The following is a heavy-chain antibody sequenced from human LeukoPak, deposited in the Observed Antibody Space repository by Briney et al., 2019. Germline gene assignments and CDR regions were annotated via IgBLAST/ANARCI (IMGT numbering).Heavy chain of an antibody. CDR3: AKDGKGSNAYYYADH. J-gene: IGHJ4*02. Sequence: HAGGSLRLSCAASGFTFDHYTMHWVRQAPGKGLEWVSLISWDGVSTYYAGSVRGRFTISRDNRKNSVSLQMNSLRTEDTALYYCAKDGKGSNAYYYADHWGQGTMVTVSS. CDR1: GFTFDHYT. V-gene: IGHV3-43*01. CDR2: ISWDGVST. D-gene: IGHD3-22*01.